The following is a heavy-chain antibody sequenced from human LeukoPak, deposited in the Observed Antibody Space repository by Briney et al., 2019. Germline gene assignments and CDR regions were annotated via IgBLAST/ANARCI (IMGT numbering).Heavy chain of an antibody. V-gene: IGHV3-23*01. J-gene: IGHJ4*02. D-gene: IGHD2-2*03. CDR2: ISGSGPYT. CDR3: AKHGYCSGISCFFDF. CDR1: GFTFSSYA. Sequence: TGGSLRLSGAASGFTFSSYAMSWVRQAPGKGLEWVSGISGSGPYTFYTDSVKGRFTISRDSSKNTLYLQMNSLRAEDTALYYCAKHGYCSGISCFFDFWGQGTLVTVSS.